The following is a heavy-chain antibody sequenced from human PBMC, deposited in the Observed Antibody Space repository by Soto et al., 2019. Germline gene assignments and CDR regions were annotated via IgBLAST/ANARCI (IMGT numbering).Heavy chain of an antibody. J-gene: IGHJ6*02. Sequence: GGSLRLSCAASGFTFSSYAMHWVRQAPGKGLEYVSSISINGGSTHYADSVKGRFTISRDNSRNTQYLQMSSLRADDTAVYYCARAGLRYFDWSMDYYYYGMDVWGQGTTVTVSS. CDR2: ISINGGST. CDR3: ARAGLRYFDWSMDYYYYGMDV. V-gene: IGHV3-64D*06. D-gene: IGHD3-9*01. CDR1: GFTFSSYA.